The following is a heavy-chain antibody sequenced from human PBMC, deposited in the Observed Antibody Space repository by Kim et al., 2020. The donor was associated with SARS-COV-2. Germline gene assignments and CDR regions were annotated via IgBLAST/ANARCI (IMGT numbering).Heavy chain of an antibody. CDR3: ARNSNWEILGSCRTGLDY. J-gene: IGHJ4*01. CDR1: GFSVSNDY. V-gene: IGHV3-66*02. Sequence: GGSLRLSCVVSGFSVSNDYMSWVRQAPGKGLEWVSLISGVGNTYYADSVKGRFTISRDNSKNILYLQMNSLKTEDTALYYCARNSNWEILGSCRTGLDYWGHGTLVTVSS. CDR2: ISGVGNT. D-gene: IGHD1-26*01.